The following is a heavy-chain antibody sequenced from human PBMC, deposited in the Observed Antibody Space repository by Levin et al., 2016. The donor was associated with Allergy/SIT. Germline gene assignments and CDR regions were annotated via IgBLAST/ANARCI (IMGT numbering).Heavy chain of an antibody. CDR3: ASQYYDFWSGYYSI. J-gene: IGHJ4*02. V-gene: IGHV4-39*01. CDR2: IYYSGST. CDR1: GGSISSSSYY. D-gene: IGHD3-3*01. Sequence: SETLSLTCTVSGGSISSSSYYWGWIRQPPGKGLEWIGSIYYSGSTYYNPSLKSRVTISVDTSKNQFSLKLSSVTAADTAVYYCASQYYDFWSGYYSIWGQGTLVTVSS.